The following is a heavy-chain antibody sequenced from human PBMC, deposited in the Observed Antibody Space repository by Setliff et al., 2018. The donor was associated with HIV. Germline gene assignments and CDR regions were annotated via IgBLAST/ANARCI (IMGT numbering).Heavy chain of an antibody. Sequence: SETLSLTCTVSGGSISSGGYFWSWIRQHPGKGLEWIGYIYYSGITHYNPSRKRRVSIPVDTSKNQFSLNRSSVTAADTAVYYSAVTGQRLRGWFDPWGRGTLVTVSS. CDR2: IYYSGIT. J-gene: IGHJ5*02. CDR3: AVTGQRLRGWFDP. CDR1: GGSISSGGYF. D-gene: IGHD1-20*01. V-gene: IGHV4-31*03.